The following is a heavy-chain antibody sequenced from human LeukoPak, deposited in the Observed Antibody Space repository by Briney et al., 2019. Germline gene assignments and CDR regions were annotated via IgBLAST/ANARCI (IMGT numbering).Heavy chain of an antibody. CDR3: ARLYGNFQNYYDY. CDR1: GGSISSSSYY. Sequence: SETLSLTCTVSGGSISSSSYYWGWIRQPPGKGLEWIGSIYYSGSTYYNPSLKSRVTISVDTSKNQFSLKLRSVTAADTAMFYCARLYGNFQNYYDYWGQGTLVAVSS. V-gene: IGHV4-39*07. CDR2: IYYSGST. J-gene: IGHJ4*02. D-gene: IGHD1-7*01.